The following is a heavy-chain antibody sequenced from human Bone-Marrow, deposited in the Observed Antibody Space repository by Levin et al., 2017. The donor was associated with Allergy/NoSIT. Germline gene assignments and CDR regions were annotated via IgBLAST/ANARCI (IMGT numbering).Heavy chain of an antibody. CDR3: ARDLHYYYGMDV. Sequence: GGSLRLSCAASGFTFSSYEMNWVRQAPGKGLEWVSYISSSGSTIYYADSVKGRFTISRDNAKNSLYLQMNSLRAEDTAVYYCARDLHYYYGMDVWGQGTTVTVSS. J-gene: IGHJ6*02. V-gene: IGHV3-48*03. CDR1: GFTFSSYE. CDR2: ISSSGSTI.